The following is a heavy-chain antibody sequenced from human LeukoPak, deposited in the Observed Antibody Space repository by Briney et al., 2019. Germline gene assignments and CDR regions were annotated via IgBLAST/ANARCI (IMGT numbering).Heavy chain of an antibody. CDR3: ASYSGIYSAFEI. CDR2: IFYNGGP. D-gene: IGHD1-26*01. CDR1: GDSITNSNYY. V-gene: IGHV4-39*07. J-gene: IGHJ3*02. Sequence: PSETLSLTCTASGDSITNSNYYWGWVRQSPGRGLEWLGNIFYNGGPYYNPSFKSRVVISVDTSKNHFSLTLNAVTAADTAVYHCASYSGIYSAFEIWSPGTLVTVSS.